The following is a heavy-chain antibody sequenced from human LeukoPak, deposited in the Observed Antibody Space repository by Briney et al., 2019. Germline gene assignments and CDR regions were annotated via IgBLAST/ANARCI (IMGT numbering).Heavy chain of an antibody. D-gene: IGHD3-10*01. CDR2: INPNSGGT. J-gene: IGHJ5*02. CDR1: GGTFSSYG. CDR3: ARDLVLPNWFDP. V-gene: IGHV1-2*02. Sequence: GASVKVSCKASGGTFSSYGISWVRQAPGQGLEWMGWINPNSGGTNYVQKFQGRVTMTRDTSISTAYMELSRLRSDDTAVYYCARDLVLPNWFDPWGQGTLVTVSS.